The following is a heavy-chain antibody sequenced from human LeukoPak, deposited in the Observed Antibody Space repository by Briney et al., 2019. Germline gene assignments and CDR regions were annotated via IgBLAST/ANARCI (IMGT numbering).Heavy chain of an antibody. CDR2: ICTSGST. D-gene: IGHD2-2*01. CDR3: ARDSLYAEGY. V-gene: IGHV4-61*02. Sequence: SQTLSLTCTGSGGSISSGSYYWSWIRQPAGKGLEWIGRICTSGSTNYNPSLKSRVTISVDTSKNQFSLKLSSVTAADTAVYYCARDSLYAEGYWGQGTLVTVSS. CDR1: GGSISSGSYY. J-gene: IGHJ4*02.